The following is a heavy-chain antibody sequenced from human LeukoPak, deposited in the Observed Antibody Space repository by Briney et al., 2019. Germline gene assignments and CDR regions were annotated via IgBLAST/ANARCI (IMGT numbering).Heavy chain of an antibody. CDR1: GGSISSYY. J-gene: IGHJ4*02. CDR3: ARAEAGTFY. V-gene: IGHV4-59*01. CDR2: IYYSGST. D-gene: IGHD6-19*01. Sequence: SETLSLTCTVSGGSISSYYWSWIRQPPGKGLEWIGYIYYSGSTNYNPSLKSRVTISVDTSKNQFSLKLSSVTAADTAVYYCARAEAGTFYWGQGTLVTVSS.